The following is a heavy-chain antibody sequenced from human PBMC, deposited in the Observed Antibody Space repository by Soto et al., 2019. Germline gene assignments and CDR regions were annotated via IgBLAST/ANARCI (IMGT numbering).Heavy chain of an antibody. D-gene: IGHD4-4*01. CDR2: ISYDGSNK. CDR1: GFTFSSYA. Sequence: QVQLVESGGGVVQPRRSLRLSCAASGFTFSSYAMHWVRQAPGKGLEWVAVISYDGSNKYYADSVKGRFTISRDNSKNTLYLQMNSLRAEDTAVYYCARDDGNSQFDYWGQGTLVTVSS. V-gene: IGHV3-30-3*01. CDR3: ARDDGNSQFDY. J-gene: IGHJ4*02.